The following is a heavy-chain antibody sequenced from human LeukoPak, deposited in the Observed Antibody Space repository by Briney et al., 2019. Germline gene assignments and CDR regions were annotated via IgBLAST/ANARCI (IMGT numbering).Heavy chain of an antibody. Sequence: GGSLRLFCAASGFTFSSYSMNWVRQAPGKGLEWVSSISSSSSYIYYADSVKGRFTISRDNAKNSLYLQMNSLRAEDTAVYYCVRVTHSSYSYGYGHGDYWGQGTLVTVSS. V-gene: IGHV3-21*01. CDR2: ISSSSSYI. CDR3: VRVTHSSYSYGYGHGDY. CDR1: GFTFSSYS. D-gene: IGHD5-18*01. J-gene: IGHJ4*02.